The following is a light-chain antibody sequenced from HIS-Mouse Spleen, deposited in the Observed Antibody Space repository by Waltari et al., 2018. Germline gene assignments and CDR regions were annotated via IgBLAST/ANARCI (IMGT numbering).Light chain of an antibody. CDR1: QGISSY. V-gene: IGKV1-9*01. J-gene: IGKJ1*01. CDR3: QQLNSYPPT. CDR2: AAS. Sequence: DIQLTQSPSFLSASVGDRVTLTCRASQGISSYLAWYQQKPGKAHKLLIYAASTLQSGVPSRFSGSGSGTEFTLTISSLQPEDFATYYCQQLNSYPPTFGQGTKVEIK.